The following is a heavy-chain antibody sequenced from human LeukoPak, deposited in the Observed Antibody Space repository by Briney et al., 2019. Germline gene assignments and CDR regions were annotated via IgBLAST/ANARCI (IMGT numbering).Heavy chain of an antibody. CDR2: ISDSGGTT. CDR3: AKRGVVIRVILVGFHKEAYYVGS. D-gene: IGHD3-22*01. CDR1: GVTLSNYG. Sequence: GGSLRLSCAVSGVTLSNYGMSWVRQAPGKGLEWVAGISDSGGTTNYADSVKGRFTISRDNPKNTLYLQMKSLRAEDTAVYFCAKRGVVIRVILVGFHKEAYYVGSWGQGALVTVSS. J-gene: IGHJ4*02. V-gene: IGHV3-23*01.